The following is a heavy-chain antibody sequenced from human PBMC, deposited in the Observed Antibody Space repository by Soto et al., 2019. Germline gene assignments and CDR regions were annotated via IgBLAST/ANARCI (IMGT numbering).Heavy chain of an antibody. CDR1: GYSFNTFC. V-gene: IGHV5-10-1*01. Sequence: GESLKISCKTSGYSFNTFCISWVRQVPGKGLEWMGRIDPGDSNTNYSPSLQGHVTLSVDKSIGTAYLQWSSLKASDTGIYYCARQGGYYYYGMDVWGQGTAVTV. CDR3: ARQGGYYYYGMDV. D-gene: IGHD2-15*01. J-gene: IGHJ6*02. CDR2: IDPGDSNT.